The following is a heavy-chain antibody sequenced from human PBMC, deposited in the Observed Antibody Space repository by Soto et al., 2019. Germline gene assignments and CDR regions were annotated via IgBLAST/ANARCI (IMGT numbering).Heavy chain of an antibody. D-gene: IGHD3-9*01. J-gene: IGHJ4*02. CDR2: IKSKTDGGTA. Sequence: GGSLRLSCVASGFNLSHPWMTWVRQAAGKGLEWVGRIKSKTDGGTADYAAPVKGRATISRDDSKNTVYLQMNSLKTEDTAVYYCTTGIYYNILTGYHNVAYWGQGALVTVSS. V-gene: IGHV3-15*01. CDR1: GFNLSHPW. CDR3: TTGIYYNILTGYHNVAY.